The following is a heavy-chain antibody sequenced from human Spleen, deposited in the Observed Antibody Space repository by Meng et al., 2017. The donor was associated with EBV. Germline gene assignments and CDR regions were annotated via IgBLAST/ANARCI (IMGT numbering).Heavy chain of an antibody. CDR3: ADDFGDYKFDY. V-gene: IGHV3-21*01. CDR1: GLTVSSES. Sequence: EVQVVESGGGLVKPGGSLRLSCAASGLTVSSESINWVRQAPGKGLEWVSAITGSSNYKYYADSVKGRFTISRDNAKNSVYLQMNSLRAEDTAVYYCADDFGDYKFDYRGQGSLVTVS. D-gene: IGHD4-17*01. J-gene: IGHJ4*02. CDR2: ITGSSNYK.